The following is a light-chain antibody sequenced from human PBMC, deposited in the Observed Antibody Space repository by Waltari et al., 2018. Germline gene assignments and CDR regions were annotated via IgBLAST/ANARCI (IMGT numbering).Light chain of an antibody. V-gene: IGKV3-20*01. Sequence: EIVLTQSPDTLSLSPGERATLSCRASQGVSSSYLAWYQHQPGQAPRLLIFGASNRATVIPDRFSGSESGTDFTLTISRLEPDDFAVYYCHQYGDSPQTFGQGTKVEIK. CDR2: GAS. CDR1: QGVSSSY. CDR3: HQYGDSPQT. J-gene: IGKJ1*01.